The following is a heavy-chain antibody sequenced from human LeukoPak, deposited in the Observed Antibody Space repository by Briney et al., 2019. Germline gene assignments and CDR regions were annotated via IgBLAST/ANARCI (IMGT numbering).Heavy chain of an antibody. V-gene: IGHV3-20*04. CDR2: INWNGGST. J-gene: IGHJ4*02. Sequence: GGSLRLSCAASGFTFDDYGMSWVRQAPGKGLEWVSGINWNGGSTGYANSVKGRFTISRDNAKNSLYLQMNSLRAEDTALYYCARGEPSSWLRLPIPFDYWGQGTLVTVSS. D-gene: IGHD5-12*01. CDR3: ARGEPSSWLRLPIPFDY. CDR1: GFTFDDYG.